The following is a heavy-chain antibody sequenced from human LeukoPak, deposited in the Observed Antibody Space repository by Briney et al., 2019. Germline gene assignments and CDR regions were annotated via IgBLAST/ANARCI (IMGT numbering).Heavy chain of an antibody. J-gene: IGHJ6*02. V-gene: IGHV4-30-2*01. Sequence: RPSETLSLTCAVSGGSISSGGYSWSWIRQPPGKGLEWIGYIYHSGSTYYNPSLKSRVTISVDRSKNQFSLKLSSVTAADTAVYYCARDRYYYDSSGPQKWYYYYGMDVWGQGTTVTVSS. CDR1: GGSISSGGYS. CDR3: ARDRYYYDSSGPQKWYYYYGMDV. D-gene: IGHD3-22*01. CDR2: IYHSGST.